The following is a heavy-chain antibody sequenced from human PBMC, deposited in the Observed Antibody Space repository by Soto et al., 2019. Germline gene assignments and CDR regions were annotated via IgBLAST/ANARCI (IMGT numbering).Heavy chain of an antibody. CDR3: ARDPRLAAAGRFDF. J-gene: IGHJ4*02. D-gene: IGHD6-13*01. Sequence: GGSLRLSCAASGFTFSSYAMSWVRQAPGKGLEWVSAISGSGGSSYYADSVKGRFTISRDNSKSTLFLQMNSLRAEDTAVYHCARDPRLAAAGRFDFWGQGTLVTVSS. V-gene: IGHV3-23*01. CDR1: GFTFSSYA. CDR2: ISGSGGSS.